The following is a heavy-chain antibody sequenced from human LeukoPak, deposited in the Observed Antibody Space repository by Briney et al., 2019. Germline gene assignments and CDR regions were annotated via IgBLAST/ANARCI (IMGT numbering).Heavy chain of an antibody. V-gene: IGHV4-59*01. J-gene: IGHJ6*02. CDR3: ARGEVYRSYYYYGMDV. Sequence: SETLSLTCTVSGGSISSYYWSWIRQPPGKGLEWIGYIYYSGSTNYNPSLKSRVTISVDTSKNQFSPKLSSVTAADTAVYYCARGEVYRSYYYYGMDVWGQGTTVTVSS. CDR1: GGSISSYY. D-gene: IGHD1-14*01. CDR2: IYYSGST.